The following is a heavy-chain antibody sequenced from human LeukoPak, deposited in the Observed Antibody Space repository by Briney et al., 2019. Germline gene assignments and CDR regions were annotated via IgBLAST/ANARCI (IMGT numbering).Heavy chain of an antibody. V-gene: IGHV3-23*01. Sequence: GGSLRLSCAASGFIFSSFAMSWVRQAPGKGLEWVSAISGSGGSTYYADSVKGRFTISRDNSKNTLYLQMNSLRAEDTAVYYCAKGPYYDFWSGYYMAPFDYWGQGTLVTVSS. CDR3: AKGPYYDFWSGYYMAPFDY. J-gene: IGHJ4*02. CDR2: ISGSGGST. CDR1: GFIFSSFA. D-gene: IGHD3-3*01.